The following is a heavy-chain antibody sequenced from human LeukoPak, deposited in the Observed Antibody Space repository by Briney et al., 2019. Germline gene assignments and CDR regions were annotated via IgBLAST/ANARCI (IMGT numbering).Heavy chain of an antibody. CDR2: IYYSGST. CDR3: ARGRRDFWSGYYQGYWYFDL. J-gene: IGHJ2*01. D-gene: IGHD3-3*01. CDR1: GGSISSHY. Sequence: SETLSLTXTVSGGSISSHYWSWIRQPPGKGLEWIGYIYYSGSTNYNPSLKSRVTISVDTSKNQFSLKLSSVTAADTAVYYCARGRRDFWSGYYQGYWYFDLWGRGTPVTVSS. V-gene: IGHV4-59*11.